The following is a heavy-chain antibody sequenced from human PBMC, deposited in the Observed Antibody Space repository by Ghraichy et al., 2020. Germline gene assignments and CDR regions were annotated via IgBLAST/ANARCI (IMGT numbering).Heavy chain of an antibody. V-gene: IGHV1-24*01. Sequence: ASVKVSCKVSGYTLTELSMHWVRQAPGKGLEWMGGFDPEDGETIYAQKFQGRVTMTEDTSTDTAYMELSSLRSEDTAVYYCATGVGATFPYGMDVWGQGTTVTVSS. CDR3: ATGVGATFPYGMDV. D-gene: IGHD1-26*01. CDR1: GYTLTELS. CDR2: FDPEDGET. J-gene: IGHJ6*02.